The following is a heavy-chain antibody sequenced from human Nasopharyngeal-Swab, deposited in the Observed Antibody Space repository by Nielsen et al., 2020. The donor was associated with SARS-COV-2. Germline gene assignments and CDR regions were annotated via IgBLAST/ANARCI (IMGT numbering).Heavy chain of an antibody. J-gene: IGHJ3*02. V-gene: IGHV3-11*01. D-gene: IGHD1-26*01. CDR1: GFTFSDYY. CDR2: ISSSGSTI. CDR3: AKSSRGGSSSAFDI. Sequence: GGSLRLSCAASGFTFSDYYMSWIRQAPGKGLEWVSYISSSGSTIYYADSVKGRFTISRDNSKNTLYLQMNSLRAEDTAVYYCAKSSRGGSSSAFDIWGQGTMVTVSS.